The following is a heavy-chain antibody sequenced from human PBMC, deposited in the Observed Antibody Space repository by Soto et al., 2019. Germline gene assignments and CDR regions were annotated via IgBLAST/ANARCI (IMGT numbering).Heavy chain of an antibody. CDR2: IYYSGST. CDR3: ARDNCGEAAQSKWNYYYSGMDV. CDR1: GGSISSYY. D-gene: IGHD2-21*01. J-gene: IGHJ6*02. V-gene: IGHV4-59*01. Sequence: SETLSLTCTVSGGSISSYYWSWIRQPPGKGLEWIGYIYYSGSTNYNPSLKSRVTISVDTSKNQFSLKLSSVTAADTAVYYCARDNCGEAAQSKWNYYYSGMDVWGQGTTVTV.